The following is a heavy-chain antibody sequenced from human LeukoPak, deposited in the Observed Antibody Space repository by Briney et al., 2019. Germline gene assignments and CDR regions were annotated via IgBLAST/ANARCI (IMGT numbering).Heavy chain of an antibody. J-gene: IGHJ4*02. Sequence: GGSLRLSCAATGFTFSHFGMHWVRQAPGKGLEWVAVIWYNGRNQYYRDSVKGRFTISRDSFKNTLHLQMNSLRVEDTAMYYCVREGTSGNGDGYNSYDYWGQGTLVTVSS. V-gene: IGHV3-33*01. D-gene: IGHD5-24*01. CDR1: GFTFSHFG. CDR2: IWYNGRNQ. CDR3: VREGTSGNGDGYNSYDY.